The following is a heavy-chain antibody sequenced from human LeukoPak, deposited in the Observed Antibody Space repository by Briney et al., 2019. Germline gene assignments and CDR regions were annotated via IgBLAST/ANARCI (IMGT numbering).Heavy chain of an antibody. CDR1: GGSISSSHR. V-gene: IGHV4-4*02. D-gene: IGHD6-13*01. CDR3: ARVAAAAGTVSFQH. CDR2: IYDSGST. J-gene: IGHJ1*01. Sequence: SRTLSLTCAVSGGSISSSHRWSRVRQPPAEGLQWIGEIYDSGSTNYNPSVKSRVTISVDKSKNQFSLKMSSVTAADTAVYYCARVAAAAGTVSFQHWGQGTLVTVSS.